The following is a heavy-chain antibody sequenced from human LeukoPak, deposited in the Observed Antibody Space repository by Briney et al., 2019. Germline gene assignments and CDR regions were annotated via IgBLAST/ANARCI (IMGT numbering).Heavy chain of an antibody. Sequence: KTSETLSLTCTVSGGSISSSSYYWGWIRQPPGKGLEWIGTLYYSGSTYYNPSLGSRVTISVDTSKNQFSLKVSSVTAADTAVYYCARQLRHPELNTMYGVVDYWGQGTLVTVSS. D-gene: IGHD3-3*01. V-gene: IGHV4-39*01. CDR3: ARQLRHPELNTMYGVVDY. CDR2: LYYSGST. J-gene: IGHJ4*02. CDR1: GGSISSSSYY.